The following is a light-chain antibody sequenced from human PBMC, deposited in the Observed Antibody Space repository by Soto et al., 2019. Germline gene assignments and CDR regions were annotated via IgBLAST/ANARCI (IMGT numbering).Light chain of an antibody. J-gene: IGKJ4*01. CDR1: QSVSSCY. V-gene: IGKV3-20*01. CDR2: GAS. CDR3: QQYGSSPT. Sequence: EIVLTQSPATLSLSPGERATLSCRASQSVSSCYLAWYQQKPGQAPRLLIYGASSRATGIPDRFSGSGSGTDFTLTISRLEPEDFAVYYCQQYGSSPTFGGGTKVEIK.